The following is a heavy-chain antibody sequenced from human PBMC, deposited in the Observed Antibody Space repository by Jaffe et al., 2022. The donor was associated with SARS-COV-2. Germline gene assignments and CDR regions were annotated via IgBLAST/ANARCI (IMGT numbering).Heavy chain of an antibody. D-gene: IGHD6-19*01. CDR1: GFTFSSYA. CDR2: ISYDGSNK. Sequence: QVQLVESGGGVVQPGRSLRLSCAASGFTFSSYAMHWVRQAPGKGLEWVAVISYDGSNKYYADSVKGRFTISRDNSKNTLYLQMNSLRAEDTAVYYCARDPEVYSSGWNYFDYWGQGTLVTVSS. J-gene: IGHJ4*02. V-gene: IGHV3-30-3*01. CDR3: ARDPEVYSSGWNYFDY.